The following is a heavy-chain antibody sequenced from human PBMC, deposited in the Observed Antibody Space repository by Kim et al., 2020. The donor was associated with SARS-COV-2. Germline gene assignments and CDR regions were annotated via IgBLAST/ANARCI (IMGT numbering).Heavy chain of an antibody. Sequence: GGSLRLSCAASGFTFSSYAMSWVRQAPGKGLEWVSAISGSGGSTYYADSVKGRFTISRDNSKNTLYLQMNSLRAEDTAVYYCAKPWGYYYGSGSSTPFDYWGQGTLVTVSS. CDR1: GFTFSSYA. V-gene: IGHV3-23*01. CDR3: AKPWGYYYGSGSSTPFDY. D-gene: IGHD3-10*01. CDR2: ISGSGGST. J-gene: IGHJ4*02.